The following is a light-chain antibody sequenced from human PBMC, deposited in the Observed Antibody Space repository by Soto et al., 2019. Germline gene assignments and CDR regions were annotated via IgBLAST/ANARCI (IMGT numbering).Light chain of an antibody. CDR2: EVS. CDR1: SSDVGSYNL. Sequence: QSVLTQPASVSGSPGQSIAISCTGTSSDVGSYNLVSWYQQHPGKAPKLMIYEVSKRPSGVSNRFSGSKSGNTASLTISWLQAEDEANYYCCSYASSTFHVFGTGTKVTVL. J-gene: IGLJ1*01. CDR3: CSYASSTFHV. V-gene: IGLV2-23*02.